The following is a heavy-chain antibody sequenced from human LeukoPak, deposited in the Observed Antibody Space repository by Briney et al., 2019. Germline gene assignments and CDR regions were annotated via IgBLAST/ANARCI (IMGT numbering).Heavy chain of an antibody. Sequence: PGGSLRLSCAASGFTFSSYRMNWVRQAPGKGLEWVANIKQDGSEKYYVDSVKGRFTISRDNAKNSLYLQMNSLRAEDTAVYYCARDHSSGQWLPWYFDLWGRGTLVTVSS. D-gene: IGHD6-19*01. CDR1: GFTFSSYR. CDR3: ARDHSSGQWLPWYFDL. J-gene: IGHJ2*01. V-gene: IGHV3-7*01. CDR2: IKQDGSEK.